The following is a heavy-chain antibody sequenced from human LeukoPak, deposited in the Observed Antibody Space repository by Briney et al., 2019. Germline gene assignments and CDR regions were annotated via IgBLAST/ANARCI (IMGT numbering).Heavy chain of an antibody. CDR1: GFSFRSYR. J-gene: IGHJ6*02. V-gene: IGHV3-48*02. CDR3: ARDANYYYCMDV. CDR2: IGSSSGAI. Sequence: GGSLRLSCAASGFSFRSYRLNRVRQAPGKGLEWISYIGSSSGAIYYADSVKGRFTISRDNAKNSLYLQMNSLRDEDTAVYYCARDANYYYCMDVWGQGTTVTVSS.